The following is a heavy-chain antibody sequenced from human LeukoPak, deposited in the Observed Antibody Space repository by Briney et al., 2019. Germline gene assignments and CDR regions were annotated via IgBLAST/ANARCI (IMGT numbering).Heavy chain of an antibody. Sequence: PSETLSLTCAVYGGSFSGYYWSWIRQPPGKGLEWIGEINHSGSTNHNPSLKSRVTISVDTSKNQFSLKLSSVTAADTAVYYCARAILGYCSSTSCYSYFDYWGQGALVTVSS. D-gene: IGHD2-2*01. CDR1: GGSFSGYY. CDR3: ARAILGYCSSTSCYSYFDY. CDR2: INHSGST. V-gene: IGHV4-34*01. J-gene: IGHJ4*02.